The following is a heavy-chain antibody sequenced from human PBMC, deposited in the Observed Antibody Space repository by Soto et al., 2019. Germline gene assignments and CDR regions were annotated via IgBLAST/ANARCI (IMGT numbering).Heavy chain of an antibody. V-gene: IGHV3-9*01. CDR1: GFTFDDYA. Sequence: GGSLRLSCAASGFTFDDYAMHWVRQAPGKGLEWVSGISWNSGSIGYADSVKGRFTISRDNAKNSLYLQMNSLRAEDTALYYCAKDSGVTVTTNFDYWGQGTLVTVSS. D-gene: IGHD4-17*01. CDR2: ISWNSGSI. CDR3: AKDSGVTVTTNFDY. J-gene: IGHJ4*02.